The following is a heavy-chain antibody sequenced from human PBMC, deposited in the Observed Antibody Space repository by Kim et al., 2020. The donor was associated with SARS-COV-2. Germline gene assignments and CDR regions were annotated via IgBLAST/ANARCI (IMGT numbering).Heavy chain of an antibody. CDR1: GGSINNYY. CDR2: IYYSGST. Sequence: SETLSLTCTVSGGSINNYYWSWIRQPPGEGLEWIGNIYYSGSTNYNPSLKSRVTISVDTSKNQFSLRLTSVTAADTAVYYCAGDGCSGTSCYDFWGQGTLVTVSS. D-gene: IGHD2-2*01. J-gene: IGHJ4*02. CDR3: AGDGCSGTSCYDF. V-gene: IGHV4-59*01.